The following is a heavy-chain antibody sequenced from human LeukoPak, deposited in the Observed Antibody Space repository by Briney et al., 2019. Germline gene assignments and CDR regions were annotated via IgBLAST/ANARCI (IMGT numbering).Heavy chain of an antibody. D-gene: IGHD1-26*01. CDR2: IWYDGSKE. Sequence: GRSLRLSCAASGFTLSSYGMLWVRQAPGKGLEWVAVIWYDGSKEYYADSVKGRFTISRDNSKNTLYLQMNSLRAEDTAVYYCARDFRPSGSLAYYGMDVWGQGTTVTVSS. V-gene: IGHV3-33*01. CDR1: GFTLSSYG. CDR3: ARDFRPSGSLAYYGMDV. J-gene: IGHJ6*02.